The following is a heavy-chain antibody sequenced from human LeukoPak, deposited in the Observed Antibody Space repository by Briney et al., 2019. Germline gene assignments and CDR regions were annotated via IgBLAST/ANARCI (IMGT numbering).Heavy chain of an antibody. V-gene: IGHV4-61*01. Sequence: PSETLSLTCTVSGGSVSSGSYYWSWIRQPPGKGLEWIGRIYTSGSTNYNPSLKSRVTMSVDTSKNQFSLKLSSVTAADTAVYYCARESQLWAAIDYWGQGTLVTVSS. CDR3: ARESQLWAAIDY. CDR1: GGSVSSGSYY. D-gene: IGHD5-18*01. J-gene: IGHJ4*02. CDR2: IYTSGST.